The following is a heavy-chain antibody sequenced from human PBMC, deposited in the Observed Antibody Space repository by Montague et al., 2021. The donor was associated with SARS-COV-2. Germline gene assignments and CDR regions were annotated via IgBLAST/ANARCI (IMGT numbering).Heavy chain of an antibody. CDR1: GGSISSSSYY. V-gene: IGHV4-39*01. J-gene: IGHJ4*02. Sequence: SETLSLTCTVSGGSISSSSYYWGWIRQPPGKGLGWIGSIYYSGSTYYXXXLKSRVTISVDTSKNQFSLKLSSVTAADTAEYYCARFPYYYDSSGSFDYWGQGTLVTVSS. CDR2: IYYSGST. CDR3: ARFPYYYDSSGSFDY. D-gene: IGHD3-22*01.